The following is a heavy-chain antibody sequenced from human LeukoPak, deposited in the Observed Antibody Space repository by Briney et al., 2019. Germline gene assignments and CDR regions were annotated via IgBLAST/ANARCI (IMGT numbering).Heavy chain of an antibody. V-gene: IGHV1-2*02. J-gene: IGHJ6*03. Sequence: ASVKVSCKASGYTFTGYYMHWVRQAPGQGLEWMGWINPNSGGTNYAQKFQGRVTMTRDTSISTAYMELSRLRSDDTAVYYCAREGVEAGTTNYYYYMDVWGKGTTVTISS. CDR2: INPNSGGT. CDR3: AREGVEAGTTNYYYYMDV. CDR1: GYTFTGYY. D-gene: IGHD1-1*01.